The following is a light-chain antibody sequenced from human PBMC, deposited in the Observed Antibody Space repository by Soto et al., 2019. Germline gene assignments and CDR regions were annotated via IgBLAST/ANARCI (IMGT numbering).Light chain of an antibody. CDR1: QGIRSG. CDR2: AAS. J-gene: IGKJ1*01. CDR3: LLDYAYFWA. Sequence: AIQLTQSPSSLSASVGDRVTITCRASQGIRSGLGWYQQKPGKFPKLLIDAASTLQSGVPSRFRGSGFGTDFTLTINSLQPEDFATYYCLLDYAYFWAFGQGTKVEVK. V-gene: IGKV1-6*01.